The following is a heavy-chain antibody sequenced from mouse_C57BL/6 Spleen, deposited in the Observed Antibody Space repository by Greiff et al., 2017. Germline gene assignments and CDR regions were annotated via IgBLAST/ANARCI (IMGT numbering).Heavy chain of an antibody. CDR2: IYPGDGDT. V-gene: IGHV1-80*01. Sequence: QVHVKQSGAELVKPGASVKISCKASGYAFSSYWMNWVKQRPGKGLAWIGQIYPGDGDTNYNGKFKGKATLTADKSSSTAYMPLSSLTSEDSAVYFCARRVTTVVATELDYWGQGTTLTVSS. CDR3: ARRVTTVVATELDY. CDR1: GYAFSSYW. J-gene: IGHJ2*01. D-gene: IGHD1-1*01.